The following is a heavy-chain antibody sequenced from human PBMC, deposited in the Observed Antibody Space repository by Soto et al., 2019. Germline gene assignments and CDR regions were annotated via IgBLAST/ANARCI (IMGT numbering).Heavy chain of an antibody. D-gene: IGHD6-13*01. V-gene: IGHV3-74*01. J-gene: IGHJ6*02. CDR3: ARAIAFSGMDV. Sequence: HPGGSVRLSCAASGFTFSSYWMHWVRQAPGKGLVWVSRINSDGSSYIYYADSVKGRFTISRANAKNSLYLQMNSLRAEDTAAYYCARAIAFSGMDVWGQGTTVTVSS. CDR2: INSDGSSYI. CDR1: GFTFSSYW.